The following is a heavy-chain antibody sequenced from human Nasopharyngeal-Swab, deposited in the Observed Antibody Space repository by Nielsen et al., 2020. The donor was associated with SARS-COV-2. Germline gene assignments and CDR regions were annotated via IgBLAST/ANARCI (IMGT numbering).Heavy chain of an antibody. D-gene: IGHD3-22*01. V-gene: IGHV3-9*01. J-gene: IGHJ3*02. Sequence: VRQAPGKGLEWVSGISWNSGNTGYADSVKGRFTISRDNAKNSLYLQMNSLRAEDTALYYCAKDNNPYYYDSSGYACEIGGQG. CDR2: ISWNSGNT. CDR3: AKDNNPYYYDSSGYACEI.